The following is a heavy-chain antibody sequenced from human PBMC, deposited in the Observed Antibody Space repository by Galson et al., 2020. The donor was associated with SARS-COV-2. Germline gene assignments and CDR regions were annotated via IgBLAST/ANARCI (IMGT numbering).Heavy chain of an antibody. CDR3: ARESYDSGWFDY. J-gene: IGHJ4*02. CDR1: GFSFRSYW. Sequence: GESLKISCAASGFSFRSYWMTWVRQAPGKGLEWVANIKQDGSDKYYVDSVKGQFTISRDNAKNSLYLHMNSLRAEDTAVYYCARESYDSGWFDYWGQGTLVTVSS. CDR2: IKQDGSDK. V-gene: IGHV3-7*03. D-gene: IGHD6-19*01.